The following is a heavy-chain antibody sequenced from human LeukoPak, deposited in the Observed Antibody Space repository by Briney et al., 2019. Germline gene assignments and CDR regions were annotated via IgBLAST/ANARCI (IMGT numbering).Heavy chain of an antibody. CDR3: ARTYYYDGADFRILYGMDV. CDR2: MDPNSGNT. D-gene: IGHD3-22*01. Sequence: ASVKVSCKASGGTFSSYAISWVRQATGQGLEWMGWMDPNSGNTGYAQKFQGRVTMTRNTSIRTAYMELSSLRSEDTAVYYCARTYYYDGADFRILYGMDVWGQGTTVTVSS. J-gene: IGHJ6*02. V-gene: IGHV1-8*02. CDR1: GGTFSSYA.